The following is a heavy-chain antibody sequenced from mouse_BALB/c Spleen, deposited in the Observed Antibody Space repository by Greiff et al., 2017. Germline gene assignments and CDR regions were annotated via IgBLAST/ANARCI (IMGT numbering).Heavy chain of an antibody. CDR1: GYSITSGYY. J-gene: IGHJ4*01. Sequence: EVQLQESGPGLVKPSQSLSLTCSVTGYSITSGYYWNCIRQFPGNKLEWMGYISYDGSNNYNPSLKNRISITRDTSKNQFFLKLNSVTTEDTATYYCASDGSMDYWGQGTSVTGSS. CDR3: ASDGSMDY. CDR2: ISYDGSN. V-gene: IGHV3-6*02.